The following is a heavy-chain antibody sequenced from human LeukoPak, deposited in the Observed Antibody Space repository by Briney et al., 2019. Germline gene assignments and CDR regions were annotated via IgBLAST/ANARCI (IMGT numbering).Heavy chain of an antibody. CDR1: GGSVSSGSYY. D-gene: IGHD3-10*01. Sequence: SETLSLTCTVSGGSVSSGSYYWSWIRQPPGKGLEWIGYIYYSGSTNYNPSLKSRVTISVDTSKNQFSLKLSSVTAADTAVYYCARDLYYYCSGSYRAFDIWGQGTMVTVSS. CDR2: IYYSGST. J-gene: IGHJ3*02. V-gene: IGHV4-61*01. CDR3: ARDLYYYCSGSYRAFDI.